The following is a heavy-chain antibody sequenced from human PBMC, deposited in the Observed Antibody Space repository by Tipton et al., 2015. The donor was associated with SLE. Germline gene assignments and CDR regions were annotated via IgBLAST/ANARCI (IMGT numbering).Heavy chain of an antibody. Sequence: TLSLTCSVSNYSLTNDYYWGWVRQPPGKGLEWLGSFHQSGTTFYTPSLKSRVTLLLDMSNNEFSLKLFSVTAADTAVYYCARSLSLSLFGVTIPGAMDVWGKGTTVIVSS. CDR3: ARSLSLSLFGVTIPGAMDV. V-gene: IGHV4-38-2*01. D-gene: IGHD3-3*02. CDR1: NYSLTNDYY. CDR2: FHQSGTT. J-gene: IGHJ6*03.